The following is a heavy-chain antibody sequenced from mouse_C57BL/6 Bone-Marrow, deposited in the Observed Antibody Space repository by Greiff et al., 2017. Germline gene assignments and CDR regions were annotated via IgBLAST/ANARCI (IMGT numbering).Heavy chain of an antibody. CDR1: GYTFTSYW. Sequence: QVQLQQPGAELVRPGTSVKLSCKASGYTFTSYWMHWVKQRPGQGLEWIGVIDPSDSYPNYTQKFKGKATLTVDPSSRTAYMQLSSLTSEDSAVYYCARATTVVATDYWGQGTTLTVSS. CDR3: ARATTVVATDY. J-gene: IGHJ2*01. V-gene: IGHV1-59*01. CDR2: IDPSDSYP. D-gene: IGHD1-1*01.